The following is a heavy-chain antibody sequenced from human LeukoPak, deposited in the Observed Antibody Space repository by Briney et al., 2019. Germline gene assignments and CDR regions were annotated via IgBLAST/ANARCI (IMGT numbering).Heavy chain of an antibody. D-gene: IGHD3-22*01. CDR2: ISGSGGST. J-gene: IGHJ4*02. CDR3: ARDSRGNRHYYDSSGYYAY. CDR1: GFTFSSYE. V-gene: IGHV3-48*03. Sequence: PGGSLRLSCAASGFTFSSYEMNWVRQAPGKGLEWVSGISGSGGSTYYADSVKGRFTISRVNAKNSLYLQMNSLRAEDTAVYYCARDSRGNRHYYDSSGYYAYWGQGTLVTVSS.